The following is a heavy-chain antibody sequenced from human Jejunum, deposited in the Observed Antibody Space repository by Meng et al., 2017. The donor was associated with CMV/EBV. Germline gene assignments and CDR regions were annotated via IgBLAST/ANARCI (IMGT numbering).Heavy chain of an antibody. CDR2: VSFSGST. CDR3: ATSSSYSASYYYYSGIDV. Sequence: SNSYWGWIRQPPETRLEWIASVSFSGSTYYNPSFESRVTISVDPSKNQFSLELRSVTAADTAVYYCATSSSYSASYYYYSGIDVWGQGTPVTVSS. V-gene: IGHV4-39*01. D-gene: IGHD1-26*01. CDR1: SNSY. J-gene: IGHJ6*02.